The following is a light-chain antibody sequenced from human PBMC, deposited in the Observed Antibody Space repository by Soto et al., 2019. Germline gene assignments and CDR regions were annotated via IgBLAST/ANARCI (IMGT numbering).Light chain of an antibody. V-gene: IGLV2-8*01. Sequence: QSALTQPPSASGSPGQSVTISCTGTSSDVGRYNYISWYQQRPGNAPKLIIYEVSKRPSGVPDRLSGFKYGNTASLTVSGLQAEDDADYYCSSYAVNSRYVFGTGTKVTVL. CDR3: SSYAVNSRYV. CDR2: EVS. CDR1: SSDVGRYNY. J-gene: IGLJ1*01.